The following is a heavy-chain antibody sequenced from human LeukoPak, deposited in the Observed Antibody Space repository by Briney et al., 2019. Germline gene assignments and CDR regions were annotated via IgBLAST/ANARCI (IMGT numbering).Heavy chain of an antibody. CDR3: ARDPEDIVATTFSNYYYYGMDV. CDR2: ISAYNGNT. CDR1: GYTFTSYG. J-gene: IGHJ6*02. D-gene: IGHD5-12*01. V-gene: IGHV1-18*01. Sequence: GASVKVSCKASGYTFTSYGISWVRQAPGQGLEWMGWISAYNGNTNYAQKLQGRVTMTTDTSTSTAYMELRSLRSDDTAVYYCARDPEDIVATTFSNYYYYGMDVWGQGTTVTVSS.